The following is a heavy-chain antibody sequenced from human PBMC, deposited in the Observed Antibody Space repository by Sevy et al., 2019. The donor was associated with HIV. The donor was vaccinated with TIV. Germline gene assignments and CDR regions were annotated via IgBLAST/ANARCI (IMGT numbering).Heavy chain of an antibody. CDR3: ARSNWVTATNGFSKSYYFDY. CDR1: GDSFSSYF. V-gene: IGHV4-4*07. J-gene: IGHJ4*02. CDR2: INTSGST. D-gene: IGHD7-27*01. Sequence: SETLSLTCTVSGDSFSSYFWAWIRQPAGKGLEWVGRINTSGSTNYNPSLKSRVTMSVDTSNSQFSLKMTSLTAADTAIYFCARSNWVTATNGFSKSYYFDYWGQGSLVTVSS.